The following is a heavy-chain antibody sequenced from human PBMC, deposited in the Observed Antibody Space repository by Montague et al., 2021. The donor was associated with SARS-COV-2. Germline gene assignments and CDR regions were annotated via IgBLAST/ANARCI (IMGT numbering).Heavy chain of an antibody. D-gene: IGHD3-10*01. CDR3: ARDCYGSGACYYYYMDV. CDR1: GFTFSSYS. Sequence: SLRLSCAASGFTFSSYSMNWVRRAPGKGLEWVSSISSSSSYIYYADSVKGRFTISRDNAKNSLYLQMNSLRAEDTAVYYCARDCYGSGACYYYYMDVWGKGTTVTVSS. J-gene: IGHJ6*03. V-gene: IGHV3-21*01. CDR2: ISSSSSYI.